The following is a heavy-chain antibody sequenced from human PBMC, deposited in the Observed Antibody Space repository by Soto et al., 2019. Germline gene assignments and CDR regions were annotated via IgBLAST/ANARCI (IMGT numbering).Heavy chain of an antibody. Sequence: GGSLRLSCAASGFTFSTYWMHWVRQAPGKGLVWVSRIIGDGSTTSYADSVKGRFTISRDNAKNMLYLQVSGLRAEDTAVYYCARGGLRSYWFDPWGQGTLVTVS. CDR1: GFTFSTYW. J-gene: IGHJ5*02. V-gene: IGHV3-74*01. CDR2: IIGDGSTT. D-gene: IGHD3-10*01. CDR3: ARGGLRSYWFDP.